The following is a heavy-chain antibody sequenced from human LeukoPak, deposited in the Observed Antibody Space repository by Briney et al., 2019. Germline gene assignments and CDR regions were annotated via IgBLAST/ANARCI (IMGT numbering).Heavy chain of an antibody. Sequence: PSETLSLTCTVSGGSISSSSYYWGWIRQPPGKGLEWIGSIYYSGSTYYNPSLKSRVTISVDTSKNQFSLKLSSVTAADTAVYYCARETASWDTASGFDPWGQGTLVTVSS. CDR1: GGSISSSSYY. V-gene: IGHV4-39*07. CDR3: ARETASWDTASGFDP. CDR2: IYYSGST. D-gene: IGHD5-18*01. J-gene: IGHJ5*02.